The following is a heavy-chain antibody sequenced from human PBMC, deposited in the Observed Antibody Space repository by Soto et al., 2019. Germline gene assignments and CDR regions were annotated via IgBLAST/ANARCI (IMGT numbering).Heavy chain of an antibody. CDR3: ARSRSAAIRAFDY. CDR2: INHSGST. D-gene: IGHD5-18*01. J-gene: IGHJ4*02. V-gene: IGHV4-34*01. Sequence: SESLSLTCAVYGGSFSGDYWSWIRQPPGKGLEWIGEINHSGSTNYNPSLKSRVTISVDTSKNQFSLKLSSVTAADTAVYYCARSRSAAIRAFDYWGQGTLVTVSS. CDR1: GGSFSGDY.